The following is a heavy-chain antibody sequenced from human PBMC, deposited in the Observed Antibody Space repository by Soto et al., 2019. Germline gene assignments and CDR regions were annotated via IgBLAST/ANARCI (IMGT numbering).Heavy chain of an antibody. CDR3: ARAKGDYGDYTEYFDY. J-gene: IGHJ4*02. V-gene: IGHV3-33*01. Sequence: QVQLVESGGGVVQPGRSLRLSCAASGFTFSSYGMHWVRQAPGKGLEWVAVIWYDGSNKYYADSVKGRFTISRDNSKNPLYLQMNSLRAEDTAVYYCARAKGDYGDYTEYFDYWGQGTLVTVSS. CDR1: GFTFSSYG. CDR2: IWYDGSNK. D-gene: IGHD4-17*01.